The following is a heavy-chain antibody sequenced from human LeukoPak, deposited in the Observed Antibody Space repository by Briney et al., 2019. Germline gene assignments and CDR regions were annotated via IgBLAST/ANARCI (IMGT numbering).Heavy chain of an antibody. CDR3: ARRGSYPTYYFDY. CDR1: GGSISSYY. CDR2: IYYSGST. J-gene: IGHJ4*02. D-gene: IGHD1-26*01. Sequence: SETLSLTCTVSGGSISSYYWSWIRQPPGKGLEWIGYIYYSGSTSYNPSLKSRVTISVDTSKNQFSLKLSSVTAADTAVYYCARRGSYPTYYFDYWGQGTLVTVSS. V-gene: IGHV4-59*08.